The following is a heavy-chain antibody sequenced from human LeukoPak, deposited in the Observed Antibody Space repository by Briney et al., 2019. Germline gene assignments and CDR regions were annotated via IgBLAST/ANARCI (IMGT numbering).Heavy chain of an antibody. CDR2: ISSTSTYI. D-gene: IGHD1-26*01. CDR3: ACLVGATQDV. V-gene: IGHV3-21*01. Sequence: GGSLRLSCAASRFTFSSNWMSWVRQAPGKGLEWVSSISSTSTYIYYADSVKGRFTISRDNAKNSLYLQMNSLRAEDTAVYYCACLVGATQDVWGKGTTVIVSS. CDR1: RFTFSSNW. J-gene: IGHJ6*04.